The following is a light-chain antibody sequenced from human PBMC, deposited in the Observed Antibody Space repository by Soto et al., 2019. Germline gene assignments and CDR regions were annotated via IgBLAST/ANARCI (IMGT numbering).Light chain of an antibody. CDR1: SSNIGAGYD. CDR2: DNS. V-gene: IGLV1-40*01. Sequence: LTQPPSVSGAPGQRVTISCTGSSSNIGAGYDVHWYQQLPGTAPKLLIYDNSNRPSGVPDRFSGSKSGTSASLAITGLQAEDEADYYCQSYDRSLSGSRVFGTGTKVTVL. J-gene: IGLJ1*01. CDR3: QSYDRSLSGSRV.